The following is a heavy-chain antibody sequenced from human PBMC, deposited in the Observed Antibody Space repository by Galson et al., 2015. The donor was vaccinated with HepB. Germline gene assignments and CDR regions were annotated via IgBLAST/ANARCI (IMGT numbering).Heavy chain of an antibody. CDR2: ISGSGGRT. V-gene: IGHV3-23*01. D-gene: IGHD4/OR15-4a*01. CDR1: GFTFSSYA. CDR3: AKVVRTSLLYYYGMDV. Sequence: SLRLSCAASGFTFSSYAMSWVRQAPGKGLEWVSAISGSGGRTYYADSVKGRFTISRDNSKNTLYLQMNSLRAEDTAVYYCAKVVRTSLLYYYGMDVWGQGTTVTVSS. J-gene: IGHJ6*02.